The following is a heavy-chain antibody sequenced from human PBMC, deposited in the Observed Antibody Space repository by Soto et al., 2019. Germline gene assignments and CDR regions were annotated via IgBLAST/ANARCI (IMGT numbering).Heavy chain of an antibody. J-gene: IGHJ4*02. CDR1: GFTFDDYA. CDR3: AKDIAPRGAAAASFDY. V-gene: IGHV3-9*01. CDR2: ISWNSGSI. Sequence: VQLVESGGGLVQPGRSLRLSCAASGFTFDDYAMHWVRQAPGKGLEWVSGISWNSGSIGYADSVKGRFTISRDNAKHSLYLQMNSLRAEDTALYYCAKDIAPRGAAAASFDYWGQGTLVTVSS. D-gene: IGHD6-13*01.